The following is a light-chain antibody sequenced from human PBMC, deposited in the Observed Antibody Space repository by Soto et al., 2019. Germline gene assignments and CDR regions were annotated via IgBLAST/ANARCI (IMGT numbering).Light chain of an antibody. Sequence: EIVMTQSPATLSVSPGERATLSCRASQSVNSNLAWYQQKPGQAPRLLIYGASTGATGIPARFSGSGSGTEFTLTISSLQSEDFAVYYCQQYNNWLTFGGGTKVEIK. CDR1: QSVNSN. CDR2: GAS. CDR3: QQYNNWLT. J-gene: IGKJ4*01. V-gene: IGKV3-15*01.